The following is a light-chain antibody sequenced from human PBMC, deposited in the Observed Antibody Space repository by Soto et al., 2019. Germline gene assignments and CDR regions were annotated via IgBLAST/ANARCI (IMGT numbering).Light chain of an antibody. CDR3: QRYNAAPYT. Sequence: DIQMTQSPSSLSASVGARVTITCRANQAISNYLAWYQQRPGKVPQVLIYAASTLQPGVPSGFSGRGSASDFTLTISSLQPEDVATYYCQRYNAAPYTFGQGTKVEI. V-gene: IGKV1-27*01. J-gene: IGKJ2*01. CDR2: AAS. CDR1: QAISNY.